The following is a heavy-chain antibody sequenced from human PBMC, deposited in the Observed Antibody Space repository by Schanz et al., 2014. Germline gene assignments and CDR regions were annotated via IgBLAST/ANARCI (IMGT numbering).Heavy chain of an antibody. CDR3: ARDLISSGWYA. CDR2: ISSSSSYT. CDR1: GLTFSDYY. Sequence: QVQLVESGGGLVKPGGSLRLSCAASGLTFSDYYMSWIRQAPGKGLEWVSYISSSSSYTNYADSVKGRFTISRDNAKNSLYLQMNSLRVEDTAVYYCARDLISSGWYAWGQGTLVTVSS. D-gene: IGHD6-19*01. V-gene: IGHV3-11*05. J-gene: IGHJ4*02.